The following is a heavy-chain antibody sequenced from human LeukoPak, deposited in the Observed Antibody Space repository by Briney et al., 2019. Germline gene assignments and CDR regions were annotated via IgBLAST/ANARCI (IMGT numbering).Heavy chain of an antibody. Sequence: GGSLRLSCAASGFTFSSYWMSWVRQAPGKGLEWLANIKQDGSEKYYVDSVKGRFTISRDNAKNSLYLQMNSLRAEDTAVYYCARVRYCSSTSCRPTDYWGQGTLVTVSS. CDR1: GFTFSSYW. CDR2: IKQDGSEK. CDR3: ARVRYCSSTSCRPTDY. V-gene: IGHV3-7*01. J-gene: IGHJ4*02. D-gene: IGHD2-2*01.